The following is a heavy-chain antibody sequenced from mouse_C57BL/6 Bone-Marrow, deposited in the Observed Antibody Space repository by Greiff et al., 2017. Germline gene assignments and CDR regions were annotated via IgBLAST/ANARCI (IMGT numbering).Heavy chain of an antibody. V-gene: IGHV14-4*01. CDR3: TLITTVVGDFDY. D-gene: IGHD1-1*01. CDR1: GFNIKDDY. Sequence: EVQLQKSGAELVRPGASVKLSCTASGFNIKDDYMHWVKQRPEQGLEWIGWIDPENGDTEYASKFQGKATITADTSSNTAYLQLSSLTSEDTAVYYCTLITTVVGDFDYWGQGTTLTVSS. J-gene: IGHJ2*01. CDR2: IDPENGDT.